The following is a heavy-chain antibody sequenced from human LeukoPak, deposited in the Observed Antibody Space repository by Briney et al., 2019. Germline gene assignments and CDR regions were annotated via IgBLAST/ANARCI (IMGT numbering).Heavy chain of an antibody. Sequence: GGSLRLSCAASGFTFSNSGMHWVRQTPGKGLEWVAVISYEGRNKYYADSVKGRFTISRDNSKNTLYLQMNSLRAEDTAIYYCAKTSRRNSAYDSPFDSWGQGTLVTVSS. CDR3: AKTSRRNSAYDSPFDS. D-gene: IGHD5-12*01. CDR2: ISYEGRNK. J-gene: IGHJ4*02. V-gene: IGHV3-30*18. CDR1: GFTFSNSG.